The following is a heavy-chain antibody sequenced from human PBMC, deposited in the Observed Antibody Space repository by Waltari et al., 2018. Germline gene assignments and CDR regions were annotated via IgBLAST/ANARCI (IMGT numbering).Heavy chain of an antibody. CDR3: ASIGHSSSWTYFDY. J-gene: IGHJ4*02. D-gene: IGHD6-13*01. Sequence: EVQLVESGGGLIQPGGSLRLSCAASGFTVSSNYMPCVRQAPGKGVEWVVVIYSGGRTYYADSVKGRFTISRDNSKNTLYLQMNSLRAEDTAVYYCASIGHSSSWTYFDYWGQGTLVTVSS. CDR2: IYSGGRT. V-gene: IGHV3-53*01. CDR1: GFTVSSNY.